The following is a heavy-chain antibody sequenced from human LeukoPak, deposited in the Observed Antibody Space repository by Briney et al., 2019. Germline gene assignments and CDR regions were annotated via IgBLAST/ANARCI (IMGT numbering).Heavy chain of an antibody. CDR2: INTDGGST. Sequence: GGALRLSSAPSVVIFSSDWMRWGRHAPGEGLAWGSRINTDGGSTIYADSLRGRFTISRDNDTNTLYLQMSSLRDEDTAVYYCAKNNDYGGSYCYFDLWGSGTLVTVSS. CDR1: VVIFSSDW. D-gene: IGHD4-23*01. CDR3: AKNNDYGGSYCYFDL. V-gene: IGHV3-74*01. J-gene: IGHJ2*01.